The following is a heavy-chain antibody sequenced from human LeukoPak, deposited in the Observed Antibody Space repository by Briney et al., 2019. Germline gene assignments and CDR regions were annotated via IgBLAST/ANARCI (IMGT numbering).Heavy chain of an antibody. Sequence: LSLTCTVSGGSISSYYWSWIRQPPGKGLEWISYVSSTGGDKFYADPVKGRFTISRDNARNSLYMEMNDLIAEDTAFYYCARGENGSFDHWGQGTLVIVSS. CDR1: GGSISSYY. D-gene: IGHD3-10*01. CDR3: ARGENGSFDH. V-gene: IGHV3-11*01. J-gene: IGHJ4*02. CDR2: VSSTGGDK.